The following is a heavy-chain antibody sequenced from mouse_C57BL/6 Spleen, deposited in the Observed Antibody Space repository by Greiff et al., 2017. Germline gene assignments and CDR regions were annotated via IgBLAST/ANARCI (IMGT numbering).Heavy chain of an antibody. CDR2: ISDGGSYT. V-gene: IGHV5-4*01. CDR1: GFTFSSYA. CDR3: ARDLLYYGSRRDYAMDY. Sequence: EVQGVESGGGLVKPGGSLKLSCAASGFTFSSYAMSWVRQTPEKRLEWVATISDGGSYTYYPNNVKGRFTISRDNAKNNLYLQMSHLKSEDTAMYYCARDLLYYGSRRDYAMDYWGQGTSVTVSS. D-gene: IGHD1-1*01. J-gene: IGHJ4*01.